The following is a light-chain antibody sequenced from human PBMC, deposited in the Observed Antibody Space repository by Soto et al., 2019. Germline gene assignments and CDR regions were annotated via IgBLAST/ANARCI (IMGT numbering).Light chain of an antibody. CDR1: QSVGSN. CDR2: GTS. J-gene: IGKJ2*01. V-gene: IGKV3-15*01. CDR3: QQYNNWPYT. Sequence: EIVMTQSPVALSVSPGESAALSCRASQSVGSNFAWYQQRPGQAPRVLIYGTSTRATGVPASFSGSGSGTDFTLTISSLQSEDFAVYYCQQYNNWPYTFGQGTRLEIK.